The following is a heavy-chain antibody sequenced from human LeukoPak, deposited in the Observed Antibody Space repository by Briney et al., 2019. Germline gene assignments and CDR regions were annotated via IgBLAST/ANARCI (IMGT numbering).Heavy chain of an antibody. Sequence: GGSLRLSCAASGFTFSSYAMHWVRQAPGKGLEWVAVISYDGSNKYYVDSVKGRFTISRDNSKNTLYLQMNSLRAEDTAVYYCARGGRASDILTGYYSTLDYWGQGTLVTVSS. D-gene: IGHD3-9*01. J-gene: IGHJ4*02. CDR1: GFTFSSYA. V-gene: IGHV3-30*04. CDR3: ARGGRASDILTGYYSTLDY. CDR2: ISYDGSNK.